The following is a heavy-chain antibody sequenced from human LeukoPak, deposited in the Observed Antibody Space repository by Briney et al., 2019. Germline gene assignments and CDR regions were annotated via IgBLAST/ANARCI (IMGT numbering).Heavy chain of an antibody. Sequence: SETLSLTCTVSGYSISSGYYWGWIRQPPGKGLEWIGFIYHSGSTYYNPSLKSRLTISLDTSKNQFSLKLRSVTAADTAVYYCARVNSRLAYFDYWGQGTLVTVSS. CDR1: GYSISSGYY. CDR2: IYHSGST. V-gene: IGHV4-38-2*02. J-gene: IGHJ4*02. D-gene: IGHD6-25*01. CDR3: ARVNSRLAYFDY.